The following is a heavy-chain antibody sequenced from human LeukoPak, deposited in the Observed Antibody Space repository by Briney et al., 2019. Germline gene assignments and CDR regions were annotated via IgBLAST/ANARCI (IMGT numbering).Heavy chain of an antibody. J-gene: IGHJ5*02. D-gene: IGHD6-19*01. Sequence: SGGTLRLSCVVSGFTVSGTYISWFRQTPGKGLEWVSVIFTTGTTYYADSVKGRFTLTRDDVENTVHLQMSSLTAEDTALYYCAGDRRTSGWYASWGQGTLVTVSS. V-gene: IGHV3-53*01. CDR3: AGDRRTSGWYAS. CDR2: IFTTGTT. CDR1: GFTVSGTY.